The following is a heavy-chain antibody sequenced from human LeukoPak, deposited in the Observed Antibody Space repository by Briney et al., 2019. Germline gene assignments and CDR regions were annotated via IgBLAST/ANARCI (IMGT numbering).Heavy chain of an antibody. J-gene: IGHJ3*02. V-gene: IGHV7-4-1*02. CDR3: ARGPDYGGNEDAFDI. D-gene: IGHD4-23*01. CDR2: INTNTGNP. Sequence: ASVKVSCTASGYTFTIYAMNWVRQAPGQGLEWMGWINTNTGNPTYAQGFTGRFVFSLDTSVSTAYLQISSLKAEDTAVYYCARGPDYGGNEDAFDIWGQGTMVTVSS. CDR1: GYTFTIYA.